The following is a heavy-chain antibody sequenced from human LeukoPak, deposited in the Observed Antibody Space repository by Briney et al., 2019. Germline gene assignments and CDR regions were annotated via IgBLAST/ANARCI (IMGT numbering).Heavy chain of an antibody. Sequence: GSSVKVSCKASGGTFSSYAISWERQARGQGLEWMGGIIPIFGTANYAQKFQGRVTITADESTSTAYMELSSLRSEDTAVYYCARGIWFGELLSSFDYWGQGTLVTVSS. J-gene: IGHJ4*02. CDR1: GGTFSSYA. CDR2: IIPIFGTA. D-gene: IGHD3-10*01. CDR3: ARGIWFGELLSSFDY. V-gene: IGHV1-69*01.